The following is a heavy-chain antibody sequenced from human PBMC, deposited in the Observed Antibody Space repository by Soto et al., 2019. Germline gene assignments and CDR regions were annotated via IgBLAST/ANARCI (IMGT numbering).Heavy chain of an antibody. J-gene: IGHJ4*02. CDR1: GFTFSSYA. V-gene: IGHV3-23*01. D-gene: IGHD2-2*01. CDR3: AIQHIVVVPAPTGLPWR. CDR2: ISGSGGST. Sequence: GGSRRLSCAASGFTFSSYAMSWVRQAPGKGLEWVSAISGSGGSTYYADSVKGRFTISRDNSKNTLYLQMNSLRAEDTAVYYCAIQHIVVVPAPTGLPWRWGQGTLVTVSS.